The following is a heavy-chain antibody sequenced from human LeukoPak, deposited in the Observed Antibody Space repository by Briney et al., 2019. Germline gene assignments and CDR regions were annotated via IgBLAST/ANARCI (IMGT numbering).Heavy chain of an antibody. CDR1: GYTFTIYY. CDR2: INPSGGST. V-gene: IGHV1-46*01. CDR3: ARVRAARFDY. D-gene: IGHD6-6*01. Sequence: ASVTLSFTASGYTFTIYYMHWVRQAPGPGLEWMGIINPSGGSTSYAQKFQGKVTMTRDTSTSTVYMELSSLRSEDTGVYYCARVRAARFDYWGQGTLVTVSS. J-gene: IGHJ4*02.